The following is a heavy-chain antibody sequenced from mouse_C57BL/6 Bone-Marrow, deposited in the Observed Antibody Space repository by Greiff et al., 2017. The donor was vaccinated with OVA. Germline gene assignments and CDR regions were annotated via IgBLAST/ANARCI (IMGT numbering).Heavy chain of an antibody. CDR2: IDPANGNT. CDR3: ALPTTVVAKYYAMDY. D-gene: IGHD1-1*01. CDR1: GFNIKNTY. J-gene: IGHJ4*01. Sequence: EVQLQQSVADLVRPGASVKLSCTASGFNIKNTYMHWVKQRPEQGLEWIGRIDPANGNTKYAPKFQGKATITADTSSNTAYLQLSSLTSEDTAIYYCALPTTVVAKYYAMDYWGQGTSVTVSS. V-gene: IGHV14-3*01.